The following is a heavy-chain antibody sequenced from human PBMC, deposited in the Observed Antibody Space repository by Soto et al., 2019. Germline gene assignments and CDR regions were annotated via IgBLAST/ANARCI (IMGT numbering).Heavy chain of an antibody. V-gene: IGHV1-3*05. Sequence: QVQLVQSGAEEKKPGASVKVSCKASGYTFTSYAMHWVRQAPGQRLEWMGWINAGNGNTKYSQKFQGRVTITRDTSASTAYMELSSLRSEDTAVYYCASSYCSGGSCYDYYYGMDVWGQWTTVTVSS. D-gene: IGHD2-15*01. CDR2: INAGNGNT. J-gene: IGHJ6*02. CDR3: ASSYCSGGSCYDYYYGMDV. CDR1: GYTFTSYA.